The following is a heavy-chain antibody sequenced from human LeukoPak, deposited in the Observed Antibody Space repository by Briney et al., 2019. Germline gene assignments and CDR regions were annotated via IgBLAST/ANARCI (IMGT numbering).Heavy chain of an antibody. CDR1: GFTFSSYW. CDR2: INSDGSST. J-gene: IGHJ4*02. D-gene: IGHD6-19*01. Sequence: LGGSLRLSCAASGFTFSSYWMHWVRQVPGKGLVWVSCINSDGSSTSYADSVKGRFTISRDNATNTLYLQMNSLRAEETAVYYCARGKEPVAGTSFDVYWGQGTLVTVSS. V-gene: IGHV3-74*01. CDR3: ARGKEPVAGTSFDVY.